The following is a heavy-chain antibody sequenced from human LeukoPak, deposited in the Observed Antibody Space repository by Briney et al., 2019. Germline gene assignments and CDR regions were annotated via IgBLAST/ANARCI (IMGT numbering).Heavy chain of an antibody. D-gene: IGHD1/OR15-1a*01. Sequence: SEILSLTCTVSLGSISGSYYYWSWLRQSPGKGLESIGFIFYTGTTSYNPSLKSRVTISVDTSKNQFSLELNSVTAADTAIYYCAKGGNNDASWRYYFDFWGQGILVTVSS. CDR1: LGSISGSYYY. V-gene: IGHV4-61*01. J-gene: IGHJ4*02. CDR2: IFYTGTT. CDR3: AKGGNNDASWRYYFDF.